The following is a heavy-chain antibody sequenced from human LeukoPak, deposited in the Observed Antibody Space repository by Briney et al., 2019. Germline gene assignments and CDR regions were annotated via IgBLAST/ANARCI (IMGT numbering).Heavy chain of an antibody. Sequence: TSQTLSLTCTVSGGSISSGGYYWSWIRQHPGKGLEWIGYIYYSGSTYYNPSLKSRVTISVDTSKTQFSLKLSSVTAADTAVYYCARSPDTAMVFVDYWGQGTLVTVSS. CDR2: IYYSGST. V-gene: IGHV4-31*03. CDR1: GGSISSGGYY. D-gene: IGHD5-18*01. CDR3: ARSPDTAMVFVDY. J-gene: IGHJ4*02.